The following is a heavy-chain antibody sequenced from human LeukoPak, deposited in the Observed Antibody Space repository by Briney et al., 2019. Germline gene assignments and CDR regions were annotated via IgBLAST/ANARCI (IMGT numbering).Heavy chain of an antibody. Sequence: PGGSLRLSCAASGFTFSSYSMNWVRQAPGKGLEWVSYISSSSSTIYYADSVKGRFTISRDNAKNSLYLQMNSLRAEDTAVYYCARGSRAFGVAKTTDYWGQGTLVTVSS. J-gene: IGHJ4*02. D-gene: IGHD3-3*01. V-gene: IGHV3-48*01. CDR1: GFTFSSYS. CDR3: ARGSRAFGVAKTTDY. CDR2: ISSSSSTI.